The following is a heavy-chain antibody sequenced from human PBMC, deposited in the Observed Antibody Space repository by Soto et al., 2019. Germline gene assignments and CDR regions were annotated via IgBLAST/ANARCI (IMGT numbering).Heavy chain of an antibody. CDR1: GGTFSSNA. D-gene: IGHD3-9*01. CDR3: AREGYDILTGYYLNWFDP. J-gene: IGHJ5*02. V-gene: IGHV1-69*01. Sequence: QVQLVKSGAEGKKPGSPVKFSSKASGGTFSSNAITWVRKAPGKGLGWLGGISPIFGTANYEQKFQGKGAITSDESTSTAYMELSSLRSEDTAVYYCAREGYDILTGYYLNWFDPWGQGTLVTVSS. CDR2: ISPIFGTA.